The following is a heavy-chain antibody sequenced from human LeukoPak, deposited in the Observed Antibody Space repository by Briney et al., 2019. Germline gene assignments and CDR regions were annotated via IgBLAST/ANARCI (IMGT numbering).Heavy chain of an antibody. D-gene: IGHD2-2*01. CDR3: AKVPSLKSYASTHFDY. Sequence: ASVKVSCKASGYTFTSYGISWVRQAPGQGLEWMGWISVYNGNTNYAQKLQGRVAMTTDTSTSTAYMELRSLGSDDTAVYYCAKVPSLKSYASTHFDYWGQGTLVTDSS. V-gene: IGHV1-18*04. J-gene: IGHJ4*02. CDR2: ISVYNGNT. CDR1: GYTFTSYG.